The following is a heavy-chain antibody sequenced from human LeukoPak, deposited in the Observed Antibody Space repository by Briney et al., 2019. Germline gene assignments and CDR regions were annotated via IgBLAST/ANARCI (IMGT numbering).Heavy chain of an antibody. CDR1: GYTFTGYY. D-gene: IGHD2-15*01. V-gene: IGHV1-2*02. Sequence: ASVKVSCKASGYTFTGYYMHWVRQAPGQGLEWMGWINPNSGGTNYAQKFQGRVTMTRDTSISTAYMELRSLRSDDTAVYYCARDGGGSWSTFDYWGQGTLVTVSS. CDR3: ARDGGGSWSTFDY. J-gene: IGHJ4*02. CDR2: INPNSGGT.